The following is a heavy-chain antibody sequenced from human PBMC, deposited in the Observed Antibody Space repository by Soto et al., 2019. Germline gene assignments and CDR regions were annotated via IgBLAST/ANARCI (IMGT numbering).Heavy chain of an antibody. CDR2: AYYRSKWYN. Sequence: SQTLSLTCAISGYSVSSNSAALHWIRQSPSRGLEWLGRAYYRSKWYNGYSVSVKSRITINPDTSKNQFSLQLNSVSPEDTAVYYCTGQSVAGAIGYWGQGTPVTISS. J-gene: IGHJ4*02. CDR1: GYSVSSNSAA. V-gene: IGHV6-1*01. D-gene: IGHD6-19*01. CDR3: TGQSVAGAIGY.